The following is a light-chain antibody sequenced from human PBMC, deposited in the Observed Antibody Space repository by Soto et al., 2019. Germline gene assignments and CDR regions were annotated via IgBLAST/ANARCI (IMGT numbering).Light chain of an antibody. J-gene: IGKJ1*01. CDR2: GAS. CDR3: QHYNSYSEA. Sequence: DIQMTQSPSSLSASVGDRVTITCRASQSISTYLNWYRHIPGKAPKPLVYGASTLQSGVPSRFTGSGSGTEFTLTISSLQPDDFATYYCQHYNSYSEAFGQGTKVELK. V-gene: IGKV1-16*01. CDR1: QSISTY.